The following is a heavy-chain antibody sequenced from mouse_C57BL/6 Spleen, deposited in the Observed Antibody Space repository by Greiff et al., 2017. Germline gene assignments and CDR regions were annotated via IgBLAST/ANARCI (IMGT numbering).Heavy chain of an antibody. J-gene: IGHJ4*01. V-gene: IGHV1-54*01. Sequence: VKLQESGAELVRPGTSVKVSCKASGYAFTNYLIEWVKQRPGQGLEWIGVINPGSGGTNYNEKFKGKATLTADKSSSTAYMQLSSLTSEDSAVYFCARSIYDYDGDYYAMDYWGQGTSVTVSS. D-gene: IGHD2-4*01. CDR3: ARSIYDYDGDYYAMDY. CDR2: INPGSGGT. CDR1: GYAFTNYL.